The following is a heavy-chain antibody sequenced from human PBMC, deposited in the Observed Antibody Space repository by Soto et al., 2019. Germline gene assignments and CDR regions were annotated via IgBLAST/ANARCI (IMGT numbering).Heavy chain of an antibody. D-gene: IGHD1-26*01. V-gene: IGHV3-30-3*01. CDR2: ISYDGSNK. Sequence: GGSLRLSCAASGFTFSSYAMHWVRQAPGKGLEWVAVISYDGSNKYYADSVKGRFTISRDNSKNTLYLQMNSLRAEDTAVYYCARVAEVGATMGLFDYWGQGTLVTVSS. J-gene: IGHJ4*02. CDR1: GFTFSSYA. CDR3: ARVAEVGATMGLFDY.